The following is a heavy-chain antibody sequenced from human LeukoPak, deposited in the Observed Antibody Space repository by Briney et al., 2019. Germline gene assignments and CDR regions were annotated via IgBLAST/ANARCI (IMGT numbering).Heavy chain of an antibody. D-gene: IGHD6-13*01. V-gene: IGHV3-30*04. CDR2: ISYDGSNK. Sequence: GGSLRPSCAASGFTFSSYAMHWVRQAPGKGLEWVAVISYDGSNKYYADSAKGRFTISRDNSKNTLYLQMNSLRAEDTAVYYCAKEDGDLYSSSWIYYFDYWGQGTLVTVSS. J-gene: IGHJ4*02. CDR3: AKEDGDLYSSSWIYYFDY. CDR1: GFTFSSYA.